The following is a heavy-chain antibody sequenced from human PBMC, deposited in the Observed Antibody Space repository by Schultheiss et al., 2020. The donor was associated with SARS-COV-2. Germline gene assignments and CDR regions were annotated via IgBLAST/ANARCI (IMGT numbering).Heavy chain of an antibody. CDR3: ARGTITIFGVVTFDYYYYYMDV. J-gene: IGHJ6*03. Sequence: SQTLSLTCTVSGGSISSYYWIWIRQPAGKGLEWIGRIYTSGSTNYNPSLKSRVTMSVDTSKNQFSLKLSSVTAADTAVYYCARGTITIFGVVTFDYYYYYMDVWGKGTTVTVSS. CDR2: IYTSGST. D-gene: IGHD3-3*01. CDR1: GGSISSYY. V-gene: IGHV4-4*07.